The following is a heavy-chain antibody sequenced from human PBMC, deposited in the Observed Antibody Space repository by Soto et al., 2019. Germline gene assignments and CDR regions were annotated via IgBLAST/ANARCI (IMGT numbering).Heavy chain of an antibody. CDR2: IRKANTHTT. CDR1: GFTFSDHY. Sequence: PGGSLRLSCAASGFTFSDHYMDWVRQAPGKGLEWVGRIRKANTHTTEYAASAKGRFTISRDDSKNSLYLQMNSLKTEDTAVYYCAKAPYYYDSSGSQGYDYWGQGTLVTVSS. J-gene: IGHJ4*02. D-gene: IGHD3-22*01. CDR3: AKAPYYYDSSGSQGYDY. V-gene: IGHV3-72*01.